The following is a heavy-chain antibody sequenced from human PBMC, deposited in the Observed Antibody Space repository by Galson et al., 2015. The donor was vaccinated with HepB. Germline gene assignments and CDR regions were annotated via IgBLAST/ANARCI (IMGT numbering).Heavy chain of an antibody. D-gene: IGHD4-17*01. Sequence: SLRLSCAASGFTFSDYDMSWIRQAPGKGLEWVSYISSSSTYTNYADSVKGRFTISRDNAKNSLYLQMNSLRAEDTAVYYCARDPIDDYGDPGASDYWGQGTLVTVSS. J-gene: IGHJ4*02. CDR3: ARDPIDDYGDPGASDY. CDR2: ISSSSTYT. V-gene: IGHV3-11*06. CDR1: GFTFSDYD.